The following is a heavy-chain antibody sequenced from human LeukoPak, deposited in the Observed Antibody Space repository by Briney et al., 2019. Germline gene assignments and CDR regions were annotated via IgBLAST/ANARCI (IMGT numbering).Heavy chain of an antibody. CDR1: GFTFRTYV. Sequence: GGSLRLSCAASGFTFRTYVMSWVRQAPGKGLEWVAVISYDGSNKYYADSVKGRFTISRDNSKNTLYLQMNSLRAEDTAVYYCAKAGPGYSSSWVLDYWGQGTLVTVSS. J-gene: IGHJ4*02. D-gene: IGHD6-13*01. CDR3: AKAGPGYSSSWVLDY. CDR2: ISYDGSNK. V-gene: IGHV3-30*18.